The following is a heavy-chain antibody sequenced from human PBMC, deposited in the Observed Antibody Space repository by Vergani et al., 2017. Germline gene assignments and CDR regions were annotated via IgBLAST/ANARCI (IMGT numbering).Heavy chain of an antibody. J-gene: IGHJ6*03. V-gene: IGHV4-31*03. D-gene: IGHD5-18*01. CDR3: ARLSGYSNAFSGYYYYMDV. CDR1: GGSISSGGYY. CDR2: IYYSGST. Sequence: QVQLQESGPGLVKPSQPLSLTCTVSGGSISSGGYYWSWFRQHPGKGLEWIGYIYYSGSTYYNPSLKSRVTISVDTSKNQFSLKLSSVTAADTAVYYCARLSGYSNAFSGYYYYMDVWGKGTTVTVSS.